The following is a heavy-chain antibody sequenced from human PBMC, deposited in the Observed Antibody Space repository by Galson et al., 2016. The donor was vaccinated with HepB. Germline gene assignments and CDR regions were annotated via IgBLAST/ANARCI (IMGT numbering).Heavy chain of an antibody. CDR3: ARGAAVAASRYGLDI. CDR2: INPSGGST. D-gene: IGHD6-19*01. CDR1: GYNFINSY. J-gene: IGHJ6*02. V-gene: IGHV1-46*01. Sequence: SVKVSCKASGYNFINSYMHWVRQAPGQGLEWMGIINPSGGSTSYAQKFQGRVIMTRDTSTSTVYMELSSLRSDGTAVYYCARGAAVAASRYGLDIGDQGTTVIVSS.